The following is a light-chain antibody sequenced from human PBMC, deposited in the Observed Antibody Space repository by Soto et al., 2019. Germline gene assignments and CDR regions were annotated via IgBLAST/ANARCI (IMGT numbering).Light chain of an antibody. V-gene: IGKV2-24*01. J-gene: IGKJ1*01. Sequence: EIVMTQTPLSSLVTLGQPASISCRSSHSLVDNDGKTYLNWLQQRPGQPPRLLIYKVSNRLPGVPDRFSGSGAGTDFTLKISRVEAEDVGIYYCMQVTQSPTFGQGTKLEI. CDR3: MQVTQSPT. CDR1: HSLVDNDGKTY. CDR2: KVS.